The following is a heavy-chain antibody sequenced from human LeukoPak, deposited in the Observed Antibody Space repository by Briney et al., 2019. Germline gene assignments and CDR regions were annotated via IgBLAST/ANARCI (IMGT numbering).Heavy chain of an antibody. Sequence: VASVKVSCKASGGTFSSYAISWVRQAPGQGLEWMGGIIPIFGTANYAQKFQGRVTITADESTSTAYMELSSLRSEDTAVYYCAIGGYYDSSGYYPNFDYWGQGTLVTVSS. V-gene: IGHV1-69*13. CDR3: AIGGYYDSSGYYPNFDY. J-gene: IGHJ4*02. D-gene: IGHD3-22*01. CDR2: IIPIFGTA. CDR1: GGTFSSYA.